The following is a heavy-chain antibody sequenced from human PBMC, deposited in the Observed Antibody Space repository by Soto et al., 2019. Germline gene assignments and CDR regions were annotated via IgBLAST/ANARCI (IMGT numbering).Heavy chain of an antibody. CDR2: ISGSAINT. CDR1: GFTFSNYA. V-gene: IGHV3-23*01. CDR3: AKGQEYYYDASGYTFDY. D-gene: IGHD3-22*01. J-gene: IGHJ4*02. Sequence: GRSLRLSCAASGFTFSNYAMIWFRQAPGKGLEWVSAISGSAINTYYADSVRGRFTISRDNSKNTLYLQMNHLRAEDTAVYSCAKGQEYYYDASGYTFDYWGQGTLVTVSS.